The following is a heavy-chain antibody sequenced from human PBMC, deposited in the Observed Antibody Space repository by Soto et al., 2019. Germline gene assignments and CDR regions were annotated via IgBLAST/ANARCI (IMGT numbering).Heavy chain of an antibody. V-gene: IGHV3-74*01. J-gene: IGHJ4*02. CDR2: INIDGSRI. D-gene: IGHD3-22*01. CDR3: IRGDGDRYDGHGYLGRH. CDR1: GFTFSSYW. Sequence: EVQLVESGGGLVQPGGSLRLSCAASGFTFSSYWMHWVRQAPGKGLVWVSRINIDGSRISYADSVKGRCTISRDNAKNRLDMEMNSLGVEDTAVYYCIRGDGDRYDGHGYLGRHWGQGTLVTVST.